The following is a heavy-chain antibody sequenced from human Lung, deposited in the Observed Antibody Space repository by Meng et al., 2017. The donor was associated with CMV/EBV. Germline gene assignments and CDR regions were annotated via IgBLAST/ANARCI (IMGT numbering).Heavy chain of an antibody. Sequence: ASVKVSXKASGYTFTSYDINWVRQATGQGLEWMGWMNPNSGNTAYAPKFQGRLTMTRNTFINTAYMDLSSLRSEDTAIYYCTRGRGSTHKGNWFDPWGQGTXV. V-gene: IGHV1-8*01. CDR3: TRGRGSTHKGNWFDP. J-gene: IGHJ5*02. CDR2: MNPNSGNT. D-gene: IGHD3-10*01. CDR1: GYTFTSYD.